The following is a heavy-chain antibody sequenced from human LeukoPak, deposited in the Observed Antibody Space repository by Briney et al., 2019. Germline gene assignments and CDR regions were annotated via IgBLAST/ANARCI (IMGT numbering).Heavy chain of an antibody. Sequence: GGSLRPSCAASGFTFSSYGMHWVRQAPGKGLEWVAVISYDGSNKYYADSVKGRFTISRDNSKNTLYLQMNSLRAEDTAVYYCAKDFFNPLYYDFWSGYYGKDYYYYGMDVWGQGTTVTVSS. D-gene: IGHD3-3*01. CDR2: ISYDGSNK. V-gene: IGHV3-30*18. CDR3: AKDFFNPLYYDFWSGYYGKDYYYYGMDV. J-gene: IGHJ6*02. CDR1: GFTFSSYG.